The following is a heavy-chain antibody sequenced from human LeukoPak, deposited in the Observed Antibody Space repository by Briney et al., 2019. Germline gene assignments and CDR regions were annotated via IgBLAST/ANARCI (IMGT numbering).Heavy chain of an antibody. J-gene: IGHJ4*02. Sequence: SETLSLTCTVSGGSISSYYWSWIRQPAGKGLEWIGRIYTSGSTNYNPSLKSRVTISVDTSKNQFSLKLSSVTAADTAVYYCARHRSNGYYYDSSGYYRKYIPPDYWGQGTLVTVSS. CDR1: GGSISSYY. CDR3: ARHRSNGYYYDSSGYYRKYIPPDY. CDR2: IYTSGST. V-gene: IGHV4-4*07. D-gene: IGHD3-22*01.